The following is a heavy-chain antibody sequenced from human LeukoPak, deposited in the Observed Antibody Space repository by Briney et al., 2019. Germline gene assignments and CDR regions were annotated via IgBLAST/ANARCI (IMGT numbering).Heavy chain of an antibody. CDR1: GGSFNNYY. D-gene: IGHD3-22*01. CDR3: ARGTYYFDTSAHETDDY. Sequence: SETLSLTCAVYGGSFNNYYWSWIRQPPGKGLEWIGEINHSGRTNYNPSLKSRLTISVDTPKNQFSLKLSSVTAADTAVYYCARGTYYFDTSAHETDDYWGQGTLVTVSS. CDR2: INHSGRT. J-gene: IGHJ4*02. V-gene: IGHV4-34*01.